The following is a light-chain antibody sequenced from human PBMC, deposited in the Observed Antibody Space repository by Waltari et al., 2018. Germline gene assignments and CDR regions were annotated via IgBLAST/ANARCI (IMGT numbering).Light chain of an antibody. CDR2: EVD. J-gene: IGLJ2*01. V-gene: IGLV2-23*02. CDR3: SSYTYGGPWV. CDR1: SSDVGSYDL. Sequence: SALTQPASVSASPGQSITVSCTGSSSDVGSYDLVAWYQQHPCKAPHLLIYEVDKRPSGVSYRFSGSKSGNAASLTISGLQAEDEAHYFCSSYTYGGPWVFGGGTMLTVL.